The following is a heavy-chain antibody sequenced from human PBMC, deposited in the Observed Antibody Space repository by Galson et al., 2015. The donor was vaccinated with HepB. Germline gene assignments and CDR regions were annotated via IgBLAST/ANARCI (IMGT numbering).Heavy chain of an antibody. J-gene: IGHJ6*03. CDR3: ARGAIFGYYYYYMDV. CDR2: INAGNGNT. V-gene: IGHV1-3*01. Sequence: SVKVSCQASGYTFTSYAMHWVRQAPGQRLEWMGWINAGNGNTKYSQKFQGRVTITRDTSASTAYMELSSLRSEDTAVYYCARGAIFGYYYYYMDVWGKGTTVTVSS. CDR1: GYTFTSYA. D-gene: IGHD3-3*01.